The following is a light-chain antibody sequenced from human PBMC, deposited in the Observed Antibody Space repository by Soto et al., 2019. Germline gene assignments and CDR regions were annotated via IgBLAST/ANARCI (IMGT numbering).Light chain of an antibody. V-gene: IGKV3-11*01. J-gene: IGKJ4*01. CDR1: QSINNY. CDR3: QQRSAWPAFT. Sequence: EIVLTQSPATLSLSPGERATLSCRASQSINNYLAWYQQKPGQAPRLLIYDASNRATGIPARFSGSASGTDFTLTISSLVAEGFVVYWCQQRSAWPAFTFCGGTKVECK. CDR2: DAS.